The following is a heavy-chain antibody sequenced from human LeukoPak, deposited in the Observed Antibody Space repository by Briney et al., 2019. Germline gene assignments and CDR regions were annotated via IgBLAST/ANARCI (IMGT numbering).Heavy chain of an antibody. Sequence: GGSLRLSCAASGFTFSSYAMSWVRQAPGKGLEWVSAISGSGGSTYYADSVKGRFTISRDNSKNTLYLQMDSLRAEDTAVYYCAKATQYYYDSSGYVPPYSQHWGQGTLVTVSS. J-gene: IGHJ1*01. CDR2: ISGSGGST. D-gene: IGHD3-22*01. CDR3: AKATQYYYDSSGYVPPYSQH. V-gene: IGHV3-23*01. CDR1: GFTFSSYA.